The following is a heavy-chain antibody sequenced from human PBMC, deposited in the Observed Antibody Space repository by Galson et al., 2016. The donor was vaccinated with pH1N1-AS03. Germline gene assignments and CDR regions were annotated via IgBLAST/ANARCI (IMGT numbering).Heavy chain of an antibody. V-gene: IGHV3-23*01. CDR2: ISVGGNYT. Sequence: SLRLSCAASGFTLRSYAMTWVRQAPGKGLEWVSAISVGGNYTYYAASVKGRFTISSDGSKNTLYLQMNGLRGEDTAVYYCTKGYQTSTAVSAGDGLDIWGQGTMVTVSS. CDR1: GFTLRSYA. D-gene: IGHD4-23*01. J-gene: IGHJ3*02. CDR3: TKGYQTSTAVSAGDGLDI.